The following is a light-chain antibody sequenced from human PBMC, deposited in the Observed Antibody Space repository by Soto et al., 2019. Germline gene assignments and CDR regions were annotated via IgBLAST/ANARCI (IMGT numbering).Light chain of an antibody. J-gene: IGKJ2*01. CDR2: DAS. CDR3: QQRSNWPYT. V-gene: IGKV3D-11*01. Sequence: EIVLTQSPATLSLSPGERATLSCRASQGVSWYLAWYQQKPGQAPRLLIYDASNRATGIPGRFSGSGSGTDFTLTISSLEPEDFAVYYCQQRSNWPYTFGQGTKVEIK. CDR1: QGVSWY.